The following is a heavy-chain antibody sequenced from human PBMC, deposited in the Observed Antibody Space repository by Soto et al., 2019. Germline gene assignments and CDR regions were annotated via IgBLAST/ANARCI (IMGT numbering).Heavy chain of an antibody. V-gene: IGHV1-69*13. D-gene: IGHD5-18*01. Sequence: GASVKVSCKASGGTFSSYAISWVRQAPGQGLEWMGGIIPIFGTANYAQKFQGRVTITADESTSTAYMELSSLRSEDTAVYYCARDSPDTAIATPILGSRIYYYYGMDVWGQGTTVTVSS. CDR2: IIPIFGTA. CDR1: GGTFSSYA. CDR3: ARDSPDTAIATPILGSRIYYYYGMDV. J-gene: IGHJ6*02.